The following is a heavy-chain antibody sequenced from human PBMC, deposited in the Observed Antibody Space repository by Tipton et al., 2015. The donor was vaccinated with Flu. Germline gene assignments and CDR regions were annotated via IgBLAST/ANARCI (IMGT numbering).Heavy chain of an antibody. J-gene: IGHJ4*02. CDR3: ARDSDYGSGSYWIDY. D-gene: IGHD3-10*01. V-gene: IGHV3-30*13. Sequence: QLVQSGGGLVQPGGSLRLSCAASGFTFSNYGMFWVRQAPGKGLEWVTTTSYDGSNQYYADSVKGRFTISRDNSKNMVYLQMNSLRAEDTAVYYCARDSDYGSGSYWIDYWGQGTLVIVSS. CDR1: GFTFSNYG. CDR2: TSYDGSNQ.